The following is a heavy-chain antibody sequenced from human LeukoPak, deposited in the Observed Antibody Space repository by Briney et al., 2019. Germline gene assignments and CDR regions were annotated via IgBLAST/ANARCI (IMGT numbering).Heavy chain of an antibody. CDR3: VRGDGSGSYWFDP. V-gene: IGHV4-61*01. J-gene: IGHJ5*02. CDR2: IYYSGST. CDR1: GGSVSSGSYY. Sequence: SETLSLTCTVSGGSVSSGSYYWSWIRQPPGKGLEWIGYIYYSGSTNYNPSLKSRVTISVDTSKNQFSLKLSSVTAADTAVYYCVRGDGSGSYWFDPWGQGTLVTVSS. D-gene: IGHD3-10*01.